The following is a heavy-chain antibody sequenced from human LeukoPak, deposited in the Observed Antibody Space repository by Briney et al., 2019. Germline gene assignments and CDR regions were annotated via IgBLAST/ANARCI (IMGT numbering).Heavy chain of an antibody. CDR1: GYTFTGYY. Sequence: ALVKVSCKASGYTFTGYYMHWVRQAPGQGLEWMGWINPNSGGTNYAQKFQGRVTMTRDTSISTAYMELSRLRSDDTAVYYCARVLYSSSWDAFDIWGQGTMVTVSS. CDR3: ARVLYSSSWDAFDI. CDR2: INPNSGGT. J-gene: IGHJ3*02. V-gene: IGHV1-2*02. D-gene: IGHD6-13*01.